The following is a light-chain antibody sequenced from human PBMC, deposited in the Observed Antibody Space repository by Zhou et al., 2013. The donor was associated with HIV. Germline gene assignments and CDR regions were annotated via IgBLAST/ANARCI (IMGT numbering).Light chain of an antibody. CDR1: QSVGSY. J-gene: IGKJ4*01. Sequence: EIVLTQSPATLSLSPGERATLSCRASQSVGSYLAWYQQKPGQAPRLLIYDASDRATGGPARFSGSGSGTDFTLTITSLEPEDFAVYYCQQYGSSPPLTFGGGTKVEIK. CDR3: QQYGSSPPLT. CDR2: DAS. V-gene: IGKV3-11*01.